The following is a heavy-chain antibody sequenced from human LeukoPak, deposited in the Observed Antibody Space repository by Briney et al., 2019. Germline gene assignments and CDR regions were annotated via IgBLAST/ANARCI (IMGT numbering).Heavy chain of an antibody. Sequence: GGSLRLSCAASGLTFSNAWMSWVRQAPGKGLEWVGRTKRKSDGGTTDYAAPVKGRFTISRGDSKNTLYLQMNSLKSEDTAVYYCTTELDVRPNHYWGQGTLVTVSS. CDR3: TTELDVRPNHY. CDR2: TKRKSDGGTT. CDR1: GLTFSNAW. J-gene: IGHJ4*02. D-gene: IGHD1-14*01. V-gene: IGHV3-15*01.